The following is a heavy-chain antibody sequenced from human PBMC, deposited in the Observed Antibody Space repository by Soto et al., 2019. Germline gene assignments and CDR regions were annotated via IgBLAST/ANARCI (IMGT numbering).Heavy chain of an antibody. CDR3: ARGALQQQLTAFDY. CDR2: IYYSGST. Sequence: SETLSLTCTVSGGSISGGAYYWSWIPKHPGKGLEWIGYIYYSGSTYYNPSLKSRVTISVDTSKNQFSLKVSSVTAADTAVYYCARGALQQQLTAFDYWGQGTLVTVSS. D-gene: IGHD6-13*01. J-gene: IGHJ4*02. CDR1: GGSISGGAYY. V-gene: IGHV4-31*03.